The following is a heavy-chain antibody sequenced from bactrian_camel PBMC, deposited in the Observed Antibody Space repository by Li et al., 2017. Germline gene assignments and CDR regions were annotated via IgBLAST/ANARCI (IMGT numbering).Heavy chain of an antibody. CDR1: GYAYSDGYC. J-gene: IGHJ4*01. Sequence: DVQLVESGGGSVQAGGSLRLSCVVSGYAYSDGYCLGWFRQATGKEREGVAQMYSGESTTYYADSVKGRFTISKDDAKNTLYLDLNSLKPEDTAMYYCAAKGAGGCGIDPLIFDYWGQGTQVTVSS. D-gene: IGHD7*01. CDR2: MYSGESTT. CDR3: AAKGAGGCGIDPLIFDY. V-gene: IGHV3S59*01.